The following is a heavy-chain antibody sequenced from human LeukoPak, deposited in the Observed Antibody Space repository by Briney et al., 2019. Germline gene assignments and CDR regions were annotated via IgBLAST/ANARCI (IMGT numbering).Heavy chain of an antibody. Sequence: ASVKVSCKASGYTFTSYGISWVRQAPGQGLEWMGWISAYNGNTNYAQKLQGRVTMTTDTSTSTAYMELRSLRSDNTAVYYCARDLGYSSSSVGDYWGQGTLVTVSS. CDR1: GYTFTSYG. V-gene: IGHV1-18*01. D-gene: IGHD6-6*01. CDR2: ISAYNGNT. J-gene: IGHJ4*02. CDR3: ARDLGYSSSSVGDY.